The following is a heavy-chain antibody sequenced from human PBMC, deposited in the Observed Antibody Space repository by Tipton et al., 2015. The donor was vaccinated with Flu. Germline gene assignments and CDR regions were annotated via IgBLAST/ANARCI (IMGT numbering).Heavy chain of an antibody. Sequence: SLRLSCAVSGFSVSNNFVTWVRQAPGKGLEWVAVIGSGGVTHYADSVRGRFAISRDNSKSTLYLQMNSLRAEDTAVYYCAKDFSQYSSKFRYYYGMDVWGQGTTVTVSS. D-gene: IGHD2-2*01. V-gene: IGHV3-66*02. CDR2: IGSGGVT. CDR1: GFSVSNNF. J-gene: IGHJ6*02. CDR3: AKDFSQYSSKFRYYYGMDV.